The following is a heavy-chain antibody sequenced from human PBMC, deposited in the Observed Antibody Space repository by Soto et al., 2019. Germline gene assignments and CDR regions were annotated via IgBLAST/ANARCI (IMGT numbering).Heavy chain of an antibody. CDR3: ARRKSSSNWYTAFDY. Sequence: SETLSLTCTVSGGSINNYYWSWMRQPPGKGLEWIGYIYYSGSTDYNPSLKSRVTISLDTSKNQFSLKLSSVTAADTAVYFCARRKSSSNWYTAFDYWGQGTLVTVS. CDR2: IYYSGST. CDR1: GGSINNYY. V-gene: IGHV4-59*08. D-gene: IGHD6-13*01. J-gene: IGHJ4*02.